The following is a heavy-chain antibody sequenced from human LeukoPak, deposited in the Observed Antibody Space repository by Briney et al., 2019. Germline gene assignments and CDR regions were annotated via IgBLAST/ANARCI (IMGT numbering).Heavy chain of an antibody. Sequence: GGSLRLSCTASGFTFSSYEMNWVRQAPGKGLEWVSGISWNSGSIGYADSVKGRFTISRDNAKNSLYLQMNSLRAEDTALYYCAKDILAGYSSGWYLDYWGQGTLVTVSS. V-gene: IGHV3-9*01. CDR3: AKDILAGYSSGWYLDY. D-gene: IGHD6-19*01. J-gene: IGHJ4*02. CDR2: ISWNSGSI. CDR1: GFTFSSYE.